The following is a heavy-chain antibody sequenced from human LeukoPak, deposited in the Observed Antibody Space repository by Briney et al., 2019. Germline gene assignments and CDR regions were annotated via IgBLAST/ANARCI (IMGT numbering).Heavy chain of an antibody. D-gene: IGHD1-26*01. J-gene: IGHJ3*02. V-gene: IGHV4-59*01. Sequence: SETLSLTCTVSGGSISSYYWSWIRQPPGKGLEWIGYIYYSGSTNYNPSLKSRVTISVDTSKNQFSLKLRSVTDADTAVHYCARSSSGSYTPFDIWGQGTMVTVSS. CDR2: IYYSGST. CDR1: GGSISSYY. CDR3: ARSSSGSYTPFDI.